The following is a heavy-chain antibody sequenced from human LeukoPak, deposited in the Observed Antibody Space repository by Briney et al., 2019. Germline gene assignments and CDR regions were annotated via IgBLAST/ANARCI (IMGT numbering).Heavy chain of an antibody. CDR3: ARDLEYYFDY. J-gene: IGHJ4*02. Sequence: GGSLRLSCAASGFTFDDYAMHWVRQAPGKGLEWVSVIYSGGSTYYADSVKGRFTISRDNSKNTLYLQMNSLRAEDTAVYYCARDLEYYFDYWGQGTLVTVSS. CDR2: IYSGGST. CDR1: GFTFDDYA. D-gene: IGHD3-3*01. V-gene: IGHV3-53*01.